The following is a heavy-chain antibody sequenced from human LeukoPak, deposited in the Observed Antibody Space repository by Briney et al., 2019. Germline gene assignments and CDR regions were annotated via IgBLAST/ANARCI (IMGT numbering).Heavy chain of an antibody. D-gene: IGHD6-13*01. J-gene: IGHJ1*01. CDR1: GGTFSSYA. Sequence: ASVKVSCKASGGTFSSYAISWVRQAPGQGLEWMGRIIPILGIANYAQKFQGRVTITADKSTSTAYMELSSLRSEDTAVYCCASASRVEYFQHWGQGTLVTVSS. CDR3: ASASRVEYFQH. CDR2: IIPILGIA. V-gene: IGHV1-69*04.